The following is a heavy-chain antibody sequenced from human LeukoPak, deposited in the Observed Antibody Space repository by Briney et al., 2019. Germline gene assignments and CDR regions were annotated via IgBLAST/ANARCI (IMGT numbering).Heavy chain of an antibody. Sequence: GGSLRLSCAASGFTFSSYGMHWVRQAPGKGLEWVAVIWYDGSNKYYADSVKGRFTISRDDSKNTLYLQMNSLRAEDTAVYYCARKGIDGSGYDLDYWGQGTLVTVSS. CDR3: ARKGIDGSGYDLDY. V-gene: IGHV3-33*01. D-gene: IGHD5-12*01. J-gene: IGHJ4*02. CDR2: IWYDGSNK. CDR1: GFTFSSYG.